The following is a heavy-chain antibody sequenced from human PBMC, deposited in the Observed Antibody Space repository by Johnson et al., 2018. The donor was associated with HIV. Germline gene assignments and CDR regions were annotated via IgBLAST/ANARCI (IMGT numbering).Heavy chain of an antibody. CDR3: ARDHSGYDSVTAAFDI. J-gene: IGHJ3*02. Sequence: VQLVESGGGVVQPGRSLRLSCAASGFTFSNYAMHWVRQTPGKGLEWVAVISFDGSNKYYTDSVKGRFTISRDNSKNTLYLEMNSLRAEDTAVYYCARDHSGYDSVTAAFDIWGQGTMVTVSS. CDR2: ISFDGSNK. CDR1: GFTFSNYA. D-gene: IGHD5-12*01. V-gene: IGHV3-30*19.